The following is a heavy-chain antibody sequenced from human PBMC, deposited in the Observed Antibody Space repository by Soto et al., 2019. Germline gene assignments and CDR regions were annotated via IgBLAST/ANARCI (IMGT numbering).Heavy chain of an antibody. D-gene: IGHD2-21*01. Sequence: LGNATRSVTLKFTVAGVSLNKSGVGVGWIRQPPGKALEWLALIYWNDDKRYSPSLKSRLTITKDTSKNQVVHTMTNMDPVDTATYYCAHSRIPALANYWGQGTLVTVSS. J-gene: IGHJ4*02. CDR3: AHSRIPALANY. CDR1: GVSLNKSGVG. V-gene: IGHV2-5*01. CDR2: IYWNDDK.